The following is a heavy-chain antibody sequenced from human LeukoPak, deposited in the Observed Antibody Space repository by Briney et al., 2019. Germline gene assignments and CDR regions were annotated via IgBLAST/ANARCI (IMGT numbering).Heavy chain of an antibody. V-gene: IGHV4-59*12. CDR3: ARGQIVGEDFDY. CDR1: GGSISSYY. CDR2: IYYSGST. D-gene: IGHD2/OR15-2a*01. Sequence: PSETLSLTCTVSGGSISSYYWSWIRQPPGKGLEWIGYIYYSGSTNYNPSLKSRVTISVDTSKNQFSLKLSSVTAADTAVYYCARGQIVGEDFDYWGQETLVTVSS. J-gene: IGHJ4*02.